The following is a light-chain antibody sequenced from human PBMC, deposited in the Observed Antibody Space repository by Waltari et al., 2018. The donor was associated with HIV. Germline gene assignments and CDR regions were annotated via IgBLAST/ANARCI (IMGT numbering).Light chain of an antibody. CDR1: TSNIGGNT. J-gene: IGLJ1*01. CDR2: SNN. Sequence: QSVLAQPPSASGTPGQRVTISCSGSTSNIGGNTVSWYQQLPGTAPKLLSYSNNERPSGVPDRLSGSTSGTSASLVISGLQSEDEADYYCAAWDDSLKGGAFGTGTKVTVL. V-gene: IGLV1-44*01. CDR3: AAWDDSLKGGA.